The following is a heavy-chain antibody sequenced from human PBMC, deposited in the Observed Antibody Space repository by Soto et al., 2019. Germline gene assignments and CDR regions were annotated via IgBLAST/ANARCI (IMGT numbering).Heavy chain of an antibody. CDR3: ANHYDILTGIFDY. D-gene: IGHD3-9*01. CDR2: ISGSGGST. V-gene: IGHV3-23*01. Sequence: PGGSLRLSCAASGFTFSSYAMSWVRQAPGKGLEWVSAISGSGGSTYYADSVKGRFTISRDNSKNTLYLQMNSLRAEDTAVYYCANHYDILTGIFDYWGQGTLVTVSS. J-gene: IGHJ4*02. CDR1: GFTFSSYA.